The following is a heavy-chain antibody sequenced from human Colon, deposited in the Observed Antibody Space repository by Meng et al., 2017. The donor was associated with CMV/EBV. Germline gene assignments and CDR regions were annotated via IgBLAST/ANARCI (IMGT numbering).Heavy chain of an antibody. CDR1: GASFISGNYY. CDR3: ARGSRRYSFGVYYYYGMDV. Sequence: SETLSLTCTVSGASFISGNYYWSWIRQPPGKGLEWIGYIYYTGSTNYNADYNPSLKGRVTISVDTSKNQFSLKLSSVSAADTAVYYCARGSRRYSFGVYYYYGMDVWGQGTTVTVSS. J-gene: IGHJ6*02. D-gene: IGHD5-18*01. V-gene: IGHV4-61*01. CDR2: IYYTGST.